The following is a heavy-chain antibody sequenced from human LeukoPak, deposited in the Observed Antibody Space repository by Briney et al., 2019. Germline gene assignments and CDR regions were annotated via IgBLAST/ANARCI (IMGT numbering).Heavy chain of an antibody. CDR3: ARTRLGTSTSFHFDL. Sequence: PGGSLRLSCAASEFIFSDYDMHWVRQAPGKGLEWVALIRYDGRSEYYSGHMQGRFTISRDNSRNNLFLNMNNLGPEDTAVYFCARTRLGTSTSFHFDLWGQGTLVTVSS. J-gene: IGHJ4*02. CDR1: EFIFSDYD. D-gene: IGHD1-26*01. CDR2: IRYDGRSE. V-gene: IGHV3-30*02.